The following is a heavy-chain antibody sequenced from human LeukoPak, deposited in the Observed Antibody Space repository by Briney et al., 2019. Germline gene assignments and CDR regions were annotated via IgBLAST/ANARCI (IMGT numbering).Heavy chain of an antibody. CDR2: VYYNGAT. D-gene: IGHD5-24*01. Sequence: SETLSLTCTVSGDSISIYYWNWIRQPPGKGMEWIGHVYYNGATNYNPSLKSRVTISVDTSRNQFFLQLSSVTAADTAVYYCARGDGYNYAIISFGYWGQGTLVTVSS. CDR1: GDSISIYY. J-gene: IGHJ4*02. V-gene: IGHV4-59*01. CDR3: ARGDGYNYAIISFGY.